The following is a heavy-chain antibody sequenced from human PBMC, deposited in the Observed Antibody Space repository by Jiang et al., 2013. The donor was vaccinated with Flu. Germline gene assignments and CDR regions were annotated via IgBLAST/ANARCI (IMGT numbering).Heavy chain of an antibody. CDR3: ARGQRGLDFDWLFWWFDP. CDR1: GGSISSGGYY. Sequence: GSGLVKPSQTLSLTCTVSGGSISSGGYYWSWIRQHPGKGLEWIGYIYYSGSTYYNPSLKSRVTISVDTSKNQFSLKLSSVTAADTAVYYCARGQRGLDFDWLFWWFDPGAREPWSPSPQ. D-gene: IGHD3-9*01. CDR2: IYYSGST. J-gene: IGHJ5*02. V-gene: IGHV4-31*03.